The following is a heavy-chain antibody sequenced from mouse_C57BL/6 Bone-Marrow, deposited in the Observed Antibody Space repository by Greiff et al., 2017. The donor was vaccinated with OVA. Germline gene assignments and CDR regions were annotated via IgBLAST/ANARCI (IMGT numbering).Heavy chain of an antibody. J-gene: IGHJ2*01. Sequence: VMLVESGAELARPGASVKLSCKASGYTFTSYGISWVKQRTGQGLEWIGEIYPRSGNTYYNEKFKGKATLTADKSSSTAYMELRSLTSEDSAVYFCAFYYGNSFDYWGQGTTLTVSS. V-gene: IGHV1-81*01. CDR3: AFYYGNSFDY. CDR1: GYTFTSYG. D-gene: IGHD2-1*01. CDR2: IYPRSGNT.